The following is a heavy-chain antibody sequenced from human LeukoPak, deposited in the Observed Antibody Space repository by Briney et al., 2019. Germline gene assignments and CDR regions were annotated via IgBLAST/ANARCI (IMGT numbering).Heavy chain of an antibody. CDR3: AKGGKYYHFDY. CDR2: ICSGGST. D-gene: IGHD2/OR15-2a*01. CDR1: GFTVSSNC. V-gene: IGHV3-53*01. Sequence: GGSLRLSCAASGFTVSSNCVNWVRQAPGKGLKWVSVICSGGSTYYADSVKGRFTISRDNSKNTLYLQMNSLSAGDTAIYYCAKGGKYYHFDYWGQGTLVTVSS. J-gene: IGHJ4*02.